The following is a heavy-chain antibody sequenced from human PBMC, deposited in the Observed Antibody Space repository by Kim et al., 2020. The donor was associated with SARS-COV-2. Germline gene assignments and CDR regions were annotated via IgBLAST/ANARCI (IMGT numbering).Heavy chain of an antibody. J-gene: IGHJ6*03. CDR2: IYYSGST. V-gene: IGHV4-31*03. Sequence: SETLSLTCTVSGGSISSGGYYWSWIRQHPGKGLEWIGYIYYSGSTYYNPSLKSRVTISVDTSKNQFSLKLSSVTAADTAVYYCARTAPYDFWSGADYYYYMDVWGKGTTVTVSS. CDR1: GGSISSGGYY. D-gene: IGHD3-3*01. CDR3: ARTAPYDFWSGADYYYYMDV.